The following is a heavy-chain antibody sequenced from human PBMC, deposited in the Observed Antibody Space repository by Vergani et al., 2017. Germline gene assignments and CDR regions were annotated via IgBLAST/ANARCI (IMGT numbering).Heavy chain of an antibody. Sequence: EVQLQESGGGLVKPGGSLRVSCAASGFSFSTYSINWVRQAPGKGLEWVSSISGRSNYIYYADSLKGRFTISRDNSKNSVYLKMNSLRAEDTAIYYCARKKYYDSKDYYQVEPFDYWGQGTLVTVSS. CDR1: GFSFSTYS. J-gene: IGHJ4*02. CDR2: ISGRSNYI. V-gene: IGHV3-21*06. D-gene: IGHD3-22*01. CDR3: ARKKYYDSKDYYQVEPFDY.